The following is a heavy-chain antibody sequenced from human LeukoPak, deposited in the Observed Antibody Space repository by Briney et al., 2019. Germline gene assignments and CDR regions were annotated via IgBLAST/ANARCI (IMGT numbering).Heavy chain of an antibody. CDR2: ISSSSSYI. D-gene: IGHD1-26*01. CDR3: ARQLRGGYFDY. CDR1: GFTFSSYS. V-gene: IGHV3-21*04. J-gene: IGHJ4*02. Sequence: GGSLRLSCAASGFTFSSYSMNWVRQAPGKGLEWVSSISSSSSYIYYADSVMGRFTISRDNAKNSLYLQMNSLRAEDTAVYYCARQLRGGYFDYWGQGTLVTVSS.